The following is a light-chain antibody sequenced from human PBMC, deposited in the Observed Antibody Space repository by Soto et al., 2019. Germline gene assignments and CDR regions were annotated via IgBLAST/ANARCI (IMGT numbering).Light chain of an antibody. V-gene: IGKV3-20*01. J-gene: IGKJ2*01. Sequence: EIVLTQSPGSLSLSPRERATLSCRASQSVSSIHLAWYQQKPGQAPRLLIYGASRRAAGIPDRFSGSGSGTDFTLTISRLEPEDFAVYYCQQYGGSTYTFGQGTKVEIK. CDR3: QQYGGSTYT. CDR2: GAS. CDR1: QSVSSIH.